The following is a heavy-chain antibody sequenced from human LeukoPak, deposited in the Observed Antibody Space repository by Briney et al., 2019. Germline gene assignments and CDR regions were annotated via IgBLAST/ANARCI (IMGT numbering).Heavy chain of an antibody. J-gene: IGHJ4*02. CDR1: GYTFTGYY. D-gene: IGHD1-26*01. CDR2: INPNSGGT. CDR3: ARDRGGGSYYSR. Sequence: ASVKVSCKASGYTFTGYYMHWVRQAPGQGLEWMGWINPNSGGTNYAQKFQGRVTMTRDTSISTAYMELSRLRSDDTAVYYCARDRGGGSYYSRWGQGTLVTVSS. V-gene: IGHV1-2*02.